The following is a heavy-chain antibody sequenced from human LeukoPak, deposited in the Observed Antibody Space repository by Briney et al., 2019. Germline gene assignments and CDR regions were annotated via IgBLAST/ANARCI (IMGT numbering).Heavy chain of an antibody. CDR1: GFTFSGSA. CDR2: IRSNANSYAT. V-gene: IGHV3-73*01. J-gene: IGHJ3*02. CDR3: TQGIDWGDAFDI. Sequence: PGGSLRLSCAASGFTFSGSAMHWVRQASGKGLEWVGRIRSNANSYATAYAASVKGRFTISRDDSKNTAYLQMNSLKTEDAAVYYCTQGIDWGDAFDIWRQGTMVSVCS. D-gene: IGHD3-9*01.